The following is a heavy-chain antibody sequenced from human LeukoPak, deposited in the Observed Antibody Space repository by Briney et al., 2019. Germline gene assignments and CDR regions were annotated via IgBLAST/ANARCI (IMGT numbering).Heavy chain of an antibody. V-gene: IGHV3-30*18. CDR1: GFTSSGHG. D-gene: IGHD1-1*01. CDR2: MSYDGSNK. Sequence: GRSLRLSSAASGFTSSGHGMHWVRQAPGQGLEWVAVMSYDGSNKYYADSVKGRFTISRDNSKNTLSLQMDSLRREDTAMYYCAKGGSGTTKGAFDIWGQGTMVTVS. J-gene: IGHJ3*02. CDR3: AKGGSGTTKGAFDI.